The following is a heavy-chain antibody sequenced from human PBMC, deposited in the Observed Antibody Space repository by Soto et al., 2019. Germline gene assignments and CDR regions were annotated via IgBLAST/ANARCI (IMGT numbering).Heavy chain of an antibody. J-gene: IGHJ6*03. D-gene: IGHD1-1*01. CDR1: GFTFSSYS. V-gene: IGHV3-21*01. CDR3: ARDPELEPPNHYYYYMDV. CDR2: ISSSSSYI. Sequence: EVQLVESGGGLVKPGGFLRLSCAASGFTFSSYSMNWVRQAPGKGLEWVSSISSSSSYIYYADSVKGRFTISRDNAKNSLYLQMNSLRAEDTAVYYCARDPELEPPNHYYYYMDVWGKGTTVTVSS.